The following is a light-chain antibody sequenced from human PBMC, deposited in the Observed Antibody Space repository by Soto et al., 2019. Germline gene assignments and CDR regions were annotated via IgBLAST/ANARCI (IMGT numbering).Light chain of an antibody. V-gene: IGLV2-14*01. CDR1: SSDVGGYNY. J-gene: IGLJ1*01. Sequence: QSALTQPASVSGSPGQSITISCTGTSSDVGGYNYVSWYQQHPGKAPKLMMYDVSNRPSGVSNRFSGSKSGNTASLTISGLQAEDEADYYCSSYTSSSTLSFGTGTKVTVL. CDR2: DVS. CDR3: SSYTSSSTLS.